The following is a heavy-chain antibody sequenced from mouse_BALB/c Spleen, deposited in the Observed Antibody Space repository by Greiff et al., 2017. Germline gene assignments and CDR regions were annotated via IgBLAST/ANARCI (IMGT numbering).Heavy chain of an antibody. Sequence: EVKLQESGPGLVKPSQSLSLTCTVTGYSITSDYAWNWIRQFPGNKLEWMGYISYSGSTSYNPSLKSRISITRDTSKNQFFLQLNSVTTEDTATYYCARSDDGYYGYAMDYWGQGTSVTVSS. CDR3: ARSDDGYYGYAMDY. D-gene: IGHD2-3*01. CDR1: GYSITSDYA. J-gene: IGHJ4*01. CDR2: ISYSGST. V-gene: IGHV3-2*02.